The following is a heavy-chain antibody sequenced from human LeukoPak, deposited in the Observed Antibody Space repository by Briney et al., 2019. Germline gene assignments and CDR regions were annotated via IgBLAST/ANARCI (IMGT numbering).Heavy chain of an antibody. Sequence: SETLSLTCTVSGGSISSYYWSWIRQPPGKGLEWIGYIYYSGSTNYNPSLKSRVTISVDTSKNQFSLKLSSVTAADTAVCYCARWVGYSYAAFDYWGQGTLVTVSS. D-gene: IGHD5-18*01. V-gene: IGHV4-59*08. CDR1: GGSISSYY. CDR2: IYYSGST. J-gene: IGHJ4*02. CDR3: ARWVGYSYAAFDY.